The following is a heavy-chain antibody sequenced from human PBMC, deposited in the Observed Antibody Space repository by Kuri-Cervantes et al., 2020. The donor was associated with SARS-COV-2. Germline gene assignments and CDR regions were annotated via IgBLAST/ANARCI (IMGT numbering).Heavy chain of an antibody. Sequence: GESLKISCIAYGFSFRIYSMNWVRQAPGKGLEWISYVSPNSNTIYYADSVKGRFTISRDNAKNLLYLQMNSLRDDDTAVYYCARDMSKGQWLERGWFEPWGQGTLVTVSS. J-gene: IGHJ5*02. CDR3: ARDMSKGQWLERGWFEP. V-gene: IGHV3-48*02. D-gene: IGHD6-19*01. CDR2: VSPNSNTI. CDR1: GFSFRIYS.